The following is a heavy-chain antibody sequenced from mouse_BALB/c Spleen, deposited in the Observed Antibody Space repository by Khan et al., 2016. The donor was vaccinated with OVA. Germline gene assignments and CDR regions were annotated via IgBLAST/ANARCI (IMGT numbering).Heavy chain of an antibody. CDR1: GFSLTTYG. CDR3: ARNYDYDEGLAY. CDR2: IWSGRST. D-gene: IGHD2-4*01. J-gene: IGHJ3*01. V-gene: IGHV2-2*02. Sequence: VQLQESGPGLVQPSQSLSITCTVSGFSLTTYGVHWVRQSPGKGLEWLGVIWSGRSTDYNAPFISRLSISKDSSKSQVFFKMNSLQVNDTAIYYCARNYDYDEGLAYWGQGTLVTVSA.